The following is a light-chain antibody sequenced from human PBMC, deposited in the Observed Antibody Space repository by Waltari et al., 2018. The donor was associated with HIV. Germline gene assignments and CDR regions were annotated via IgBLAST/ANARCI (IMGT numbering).Light chain of an antibody. CDR3: QQSYRTPTT. V-gene: IGKV1-39*01. J-gene: IGKJ1*01. CDR1: QSISSY. CDR2: ASS. Sequence: DIQMTQSPSSLSASVGDRVTITCRASQSISSYLHWYQQKPGKAPKLLIYASSSLQSGVPSRFSGSGSVTDFTLTISSLQPEDFATYYCQQSYRTPTTFGQGTKVEVK.